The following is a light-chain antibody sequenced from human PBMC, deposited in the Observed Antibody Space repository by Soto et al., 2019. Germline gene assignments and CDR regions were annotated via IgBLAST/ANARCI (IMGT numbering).Light chain of an antibody. CDR1: SSDIGGYDY. CDR3: SSYTTITTLVI. V-gene: IGLV2-14*03. Sequence: QSVLTQPASVSGSPGQSITISCTGSSSDIGGYDYVSWYQHHPGKAPKLIIYDVSNRPSGVSNRFSGSKSGNTASLTISGLQAEDESDYYCSSYTTITTLVIFGGGTKRTVL. J-gene: IGLJ2*01. CDR2: DVS.